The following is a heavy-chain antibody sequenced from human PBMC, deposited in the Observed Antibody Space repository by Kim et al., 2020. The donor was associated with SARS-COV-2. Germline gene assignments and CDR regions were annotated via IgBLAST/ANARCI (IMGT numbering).Heavy chain of an antibody. Sequence: ASVKVSCKASGYTFSAHFMHWVRQVPGQRLQWMGRLNPETGDEYVTTKFEGRVTMTGDTSTGTAYMELSGLKTDDSAIYFCTREAVLLAEIQDGFDIWGQGTVVTVS. D-gene: IGHD2-15*01. J-gene: IGHJ3*02. V-gene: IGHV1-2*06. CDR3: TREAVLLAEIQDGFDI. CDR1: GYTFSAHF. CDR2: LNPETGDE.